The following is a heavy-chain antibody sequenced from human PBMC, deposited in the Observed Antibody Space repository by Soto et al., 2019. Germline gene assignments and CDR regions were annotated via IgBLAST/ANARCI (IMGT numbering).Heavy chain of an antibody. J-gene: IGHJ4*02. V-gene: IGHV4-61*01. CDR1: GGSVSSGSYY. CDR3: ASYSSGWYDVSY. D-gene: IGHD6-19*01. CDR2: IYYSGST. Sequence: QVQLQESGPGLVKPSETLSLTCTVSGGSVSSGSYYWSWIRQPPGKGLEWIGYIYYSGSTNYNPSLKRRVTISVDTSKNQFSLKLNSVTAADTAVYYCASYSSGWYDVSYWVQGTLVTVSS.